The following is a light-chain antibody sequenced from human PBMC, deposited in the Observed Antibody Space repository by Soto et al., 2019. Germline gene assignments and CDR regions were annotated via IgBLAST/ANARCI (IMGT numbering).Light chain of an antibody. J-gene: IGLJ2*01. CDR3: SSYTSSSTVV. V-gene: IGLV2-14*01. Sequence: QSALTQPASVSGSPGQSITISCTGTNSDVGAYNYVSWYQQHPGKVPKLMIYEVSNRPLGVSNRFSGSKSGNTASLTISGLQAEDEADYYCSSYTSSSTVVFGGGTKLTVL. CDR1: NSDVGAYNY. CDR2: EVS.